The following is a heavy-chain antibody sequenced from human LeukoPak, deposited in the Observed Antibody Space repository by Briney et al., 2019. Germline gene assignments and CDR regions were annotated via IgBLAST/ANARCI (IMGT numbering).Heavy chain of an antibody. J-gene: IGHJ4*02. D-gene: IGHD1-14*01. V-gene: IGHV3-53*01. CDR3: ARAPKDRTGAHYFDY. Sequence: GGSLRLSCAASGFTFSSYAMSWVRQAPGKGLEWVSVIYSGGSTYYADSVKGRFTISRDNSKNTLYLQMNSLRAEDTAVYYCARAPKDRTGAHYFDYWGQGTLVTVSS. CDR2: IYSGGST. CDR1: GFTFSSYA.